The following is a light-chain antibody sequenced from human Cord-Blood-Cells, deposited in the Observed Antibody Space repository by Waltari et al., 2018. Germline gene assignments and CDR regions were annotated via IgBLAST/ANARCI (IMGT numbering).Light chain of an antibody. CDR3: TSRDSSGNHV. CDR2: GKN. CDR1: SQRSYH. Sequence: SELTQDPAVDVALGQTARLTCNGASQRSYHASWYQQKPGQAPVLVIYGKNNRPSGIPDRFSGSSSGNTASLTITGAQAEDEADYYCTSRDSSGNHVFGTGTKVTVL. J-gene: IGLJ1*01. V-gene: IGLV3-19*01.